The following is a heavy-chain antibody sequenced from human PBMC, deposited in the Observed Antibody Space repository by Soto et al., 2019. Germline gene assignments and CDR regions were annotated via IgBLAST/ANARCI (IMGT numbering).Heavy chain of an antibody. CDR1: GFIFSKYD. CDR3: AKGAGSDSGTY. D-gene: IGHD3-10*01. CDR2: ISGGGGTT. Sequence: QLLESGGGLVQPGGSLRLACAASGFIFSKYDMNWVRQAPGKGLEWVSGISGGGGTTYYAASVKGRFTISRDNSKNTIYVQMNSLTVDDTAVYYCAKGAGSDSGTYWGQGTLVTVSS. V-gene: IGHV3-23*01. J-gene: IGHJ4*02.